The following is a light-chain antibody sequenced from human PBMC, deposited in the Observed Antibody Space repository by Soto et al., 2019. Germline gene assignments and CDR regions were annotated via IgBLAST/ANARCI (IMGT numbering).Light chain of an antibody. V-gene: IGLV1-40*01. CDR2: GNS. CDR1: SSNIGAGYE. J-gene: IGLJ3*02. Sequence: QSVLTQPPSVSGAPGQRVTISCTGSSSNIGAGYEAHWYQQLPGTAPKLLIYGNSNRPSGVPDRFSGSKSRTSASLAFTGPRAEAYGYENRLSFFRSMRGWVFGGGTQ. CDR3: LSFFRSMRGWV.